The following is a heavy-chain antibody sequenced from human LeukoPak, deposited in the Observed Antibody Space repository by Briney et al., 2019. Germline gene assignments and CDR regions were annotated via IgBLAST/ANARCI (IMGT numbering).Heavy chain of an antibody. CDR1: GFTFSSYS. V-gene: IGHV3-48*04. D-gene: IGHD6-13*01. J-gene: IGHJ1*01. CDR2: ISSSSSTI. Sequence: GGSLRLSCAASGFTFSSYSMNWVRQAPGKGLEWVSYISSSSSTIYYADSVKGRFTISRDNAKNSLYLQMNSLRAEDTAVYYCARDPLVIAAADTAEYFQHWGQGTLVTVSS. CDR3: ARDPLVIAAADTAEYFQH.